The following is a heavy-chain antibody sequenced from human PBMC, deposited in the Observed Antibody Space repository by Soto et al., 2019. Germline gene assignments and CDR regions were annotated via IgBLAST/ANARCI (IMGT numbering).Heavy chain of an antibody. CDR3: AKATEDIVVVPAAMSGYYYYMDV. D-gene: IGHD2-2*01. V-gene: IGHV3-23*01. Sequence: GGSLRLSCAASGFTFSSYAMSWVRRAPGKGLEWVSAISGSGGSTYYADSVKGRFTISRDNSKNTLYLQMNSLRAEDTAVYYCAKATEDIVVVPAAMSGYYYYMDVWGKGTTVTVS. J-gene: IGHJ6*03. CDR2: ISGSGGST. CDR1: GFTFSSYA.